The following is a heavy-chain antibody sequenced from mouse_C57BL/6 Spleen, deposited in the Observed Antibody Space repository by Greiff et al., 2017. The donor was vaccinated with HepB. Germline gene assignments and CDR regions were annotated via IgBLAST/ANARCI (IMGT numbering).Heavy chain of an antibody. V-gene: IGHV1-64*01. D-gene: IGHD1-1*01. CDR1: GYTFTSYW. Sequence: VQLQQPGAELVKPGASVKLSCKASGYTFTSYWMHWVKQRPGQGLEWIGMIHPNSGSTNYNEKFKSKATLTVDKSSSTADMQLSSLTSEDSAVYYCARRGVVENAMDYWGQGTSVTVSS. J-gene: IGHJ4*01. CDR3: ARRGVVENAMDY. CDR2: IHPNSGST.